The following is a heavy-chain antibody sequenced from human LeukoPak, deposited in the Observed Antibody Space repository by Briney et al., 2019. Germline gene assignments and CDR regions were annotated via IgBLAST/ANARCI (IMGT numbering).Heavy chain of an antibody. Sequence: GGSLRLSCAASGFTFSSYAMHWVRQAPGKGLEYVSAISSNGGSTYYANSVKGGFTISRDNSKNTLYLQMGSLRAEDMAVYYCARDVRGYSYGSYYYYYYYMDVWGKGTTVTVSS. CDR3: ARDVRGYSYGSYYYYYYYMDV. CDR2: ISSNGGST. J-gene: IGHJ6*03. CDR1: GFTFSSYA. D-gene: IGHD5-18*01. V-gene: IGHV3-64*01.